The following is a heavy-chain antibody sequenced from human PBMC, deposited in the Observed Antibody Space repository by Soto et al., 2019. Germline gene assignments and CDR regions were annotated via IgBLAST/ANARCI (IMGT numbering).Heavy chain of an antibody. Sequence: QVQLQQWGAGLLKPSETLSLTCAVYGGSFSGYYWSWIRQPPGKGLEWIGEINHSGSTNYNPSLKSRVTLAVSTSKNQFSLELSFVTAADTAVYYCARGRLHFDWLLGWFDRWGQGTLVTVSS. CDR2: INHSGST. V-gene: IGHV4-34*01. D-gene: IGHD3-9*01. CDR3: ARGRLHFDWLLGWFDR. CDR1: GGSFSGYY. J-gene: IGHJ5*02.